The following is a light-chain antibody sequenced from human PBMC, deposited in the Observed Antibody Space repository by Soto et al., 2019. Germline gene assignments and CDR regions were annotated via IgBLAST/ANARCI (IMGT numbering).Light chain of an antibody. J-gene: IGKJ1*01. CDR1: QSISSW. CDR2: DAS. CDR3: QQYNSYSEK. Sequence: IQMTQSPSTLPASVGDRITITYRASQSISSWLAWYQQKPGKAPKLLIYDASSLESGVPSRFSGSGSGTEFTLTISSLQPDDFATYYCQQYNSYSEKFGQGTKVDI. V-gene: IGKV1-5*01.